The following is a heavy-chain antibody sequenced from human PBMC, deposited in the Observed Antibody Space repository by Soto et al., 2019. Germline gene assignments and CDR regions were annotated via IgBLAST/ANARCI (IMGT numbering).Heavy chain of an antibody. CDR3: AKRRGAGGDFDY. CDR1: GFTFSSSA. Sequence: DVQLLESGGGLVQPERSLRLSCAASGFTFSSSAMGWVRQGPGKGLEWVAVVSIGGSTHYTDSVRGRFTISRDISKNTLSLQMNSLTAEYTAVYFCAKRRGAGGDFDYWGQGALLTVSS. V-gene: IGHV3-23*01. D-gene: IGHD2-15*01. CDR2: VSIGGST. J-gene: IGHJ4*02.